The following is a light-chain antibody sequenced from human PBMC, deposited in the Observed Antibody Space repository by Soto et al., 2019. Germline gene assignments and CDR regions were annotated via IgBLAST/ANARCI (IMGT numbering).Light chain of an antibody. J-gene: IGKJ1*01. V-gene: IGKV3-15*01. CDR1: QSVSSN. CDR2: GAS. CDR3: QQYNNRPPWT. Sequence: ELVLTQSPGTLSFSPGARATLSCRASQSVSSNLAWYQQKPGQAPRLLIYGASTRATGIPARFSGSGSGTEFTLTIGGLQSEDFAVYYGQQYNNRPPWTFGQGTKVDIK.